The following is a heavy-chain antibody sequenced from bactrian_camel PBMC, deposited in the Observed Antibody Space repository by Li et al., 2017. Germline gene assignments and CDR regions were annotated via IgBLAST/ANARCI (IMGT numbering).Heavy chain of an antibody. CDR1: ETSRQTYC. J-gene: IGHJ4*01. CDR2: IDKDGGT. CDR3: AAGARPLRGTCAYKY. V-gene: IGHV3S53*01. Sequence: VQLVESGGDSVQAGGSLRLSCAATETSRQTYCMGWFRQAPGKEREGVATIDKDGGTTYADSLEGRFTISQDKSKNTVYLEMNSLKPEDTALYYCAAGARPLRGTCAYKYWGQGTQVTVS. D-gene: IGHD1*01.